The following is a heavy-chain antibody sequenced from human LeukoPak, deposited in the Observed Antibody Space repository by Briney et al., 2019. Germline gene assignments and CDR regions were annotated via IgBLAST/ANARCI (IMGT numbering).Heavy chain of an antibody. CDR1: GYSFSRYG. CDR2: ISTYNGNT. V-gene: IGHV1-18*01. Sequence: ASVKVSCKASGYSFSRYGISWVRQAPGQGLEWMGWISTYNGNTNYAQKFQGRVTMTTDTSTNTAYMELRSLRSEDTAVYYCAVAYSYGRDTFDIWGQGTMVTVSS. D-gene: IGHD5-18*01. J-gene: IGHJ3*02. CDR3: AVAYSYGRDTFDI.